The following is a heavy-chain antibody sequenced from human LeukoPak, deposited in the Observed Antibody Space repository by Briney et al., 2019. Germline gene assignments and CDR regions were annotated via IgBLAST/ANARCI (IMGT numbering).Heavy chain of an antibody. CDR1: GGSISSGGYY. J-gene: IGHJ4*02. V-gene: IGHV4-31*03. CDR3: ARDCSGGSCLDY. CDR2: IYYSGST. Sequence: SETLSLTCTVSGGSISSGGYYWSWIRQHPGKGLEWIGYIYYSGSTYYNPSLKSRVTISVDTSKNQFSPKLSSVTAADTAVYYCARDCSGGSCLDYWGQGTLVTVSS. D-gene: IGHD2-15*01.